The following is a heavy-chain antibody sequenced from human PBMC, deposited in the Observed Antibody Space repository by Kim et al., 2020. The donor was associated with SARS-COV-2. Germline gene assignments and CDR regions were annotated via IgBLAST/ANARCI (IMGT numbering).Heavy chain of an antibody. J-gene: IGHJ3*02. V-gene: IGHV3-30*04. CDR2: ISYDGSNK. D-gene: IGHD6-13*01. Sequence: GGSLRLSCAASGFTFSSYAMHWVRQAPGKGLEWVAVISYDGSNKYYADSVKGRFTISRDNSKNTLYLQMNSLRAEDTAVYYCVRGIAAAGTGAFDIWGQGTMVTVSS. CDR1: GFTFSSYA. CDR3: VRGIAAAGTGAFDI.